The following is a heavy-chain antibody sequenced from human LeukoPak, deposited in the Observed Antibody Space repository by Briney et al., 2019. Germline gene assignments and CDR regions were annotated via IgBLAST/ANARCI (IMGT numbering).Heavy chain of an antibody. J-gene: IGHJ4*02. CDR2: ISWNSGSI. V-gene: IGHV3-9*01. CDR1: GFTFDDYA. D-gene: IGHD2-15*01. Sequence: GGSLRLSCAASGFTFDDYAMHWVRQAPGKGLEWVSGISWNSGSIGYADSVKGRFTISRDNAKNSLYLQMNSLRAEDTAVYYCARDRCSGGSCARAVDYWGQGTLVTVSS. CDR3: ARDRCSGGSCARAVDY.